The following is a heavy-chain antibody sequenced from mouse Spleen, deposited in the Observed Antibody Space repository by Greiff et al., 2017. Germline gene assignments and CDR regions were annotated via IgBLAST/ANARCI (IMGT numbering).Heavy chain of an antibody. Sequence: LKESGPELVKPGASVKISCKASGYSFTGYYMNWVKQSPEKSLEWIGEINPSTGGTTYNQKFKAKATLTVDKSSSTAYMQLKSLTSADSAVYDCAICCGGGSEGGWEGGVGGGGGAGSGGAG. D-gene: IGHD1-1*02. V-gene: IGHV1-42*01. CDR3: AICCGGGSEGGWEGGVGGGGGAGS. J-gene: IGHJ1*01. CDR1: GYSFTGYY. CDR2: INPSTGGT.